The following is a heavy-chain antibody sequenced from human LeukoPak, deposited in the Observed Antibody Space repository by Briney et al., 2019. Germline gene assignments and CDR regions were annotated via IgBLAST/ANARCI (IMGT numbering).Heavy chain of an antibody. Sequence: PSETLSLTCTVSGGSISSYYWSWIRQPPGKGLEWIGYIYYSGSTNYNPSLKSRVTISVDTSKNQFSLKLSSVTAADTAVYYCARRAVTMLDPWGQGTLVTVSS. CDR2: IYYSGST. V-gene: IGHV4-59*08. J-gene: IGHJ5*02. CDR1: GGSISSYY. D-gene: IGHD4-17*01. CDR3: ARRAVTMLDP.